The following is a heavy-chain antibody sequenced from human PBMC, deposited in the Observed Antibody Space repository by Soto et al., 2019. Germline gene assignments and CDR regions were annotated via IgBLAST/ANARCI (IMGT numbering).Heavy chain of an antibody. CDR3: ARQGNGAEGFDY. Sequence: PGASLKISCKGSGYYFPSYWIGWVRQMPGKGLEWMGIFYPGDSDTRYSPSFQGQVNISADRSISTAYLQWSRLKPSDTAMYYCARQGNGAEGFDYWGQGTLVTVSS. CDR2: FYPGDSDT. D-gene: IGHD4-17*01. J-gene: IGHJ4*02. CDR1: GYYFPSYW. V-gene: IGHV5-51*01.